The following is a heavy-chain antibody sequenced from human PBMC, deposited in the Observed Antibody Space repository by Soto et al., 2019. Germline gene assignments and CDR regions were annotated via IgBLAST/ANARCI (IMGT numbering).Heavy chain of an antibody. D-gene: IGHD6-19*01. CDR2: INHSGST. V-gene: IGHV4-34*01. J-gene: IGHJ4*02. Sequence: KPSETLSLTCAVYGGSFSGYYWSWIRQPPGKGLEWIGEINHSGSTNYNPSLKSRVTISVDTSKNQFSLKLSSVTAADTAVYYFARDLNAVDGTQQPNWSQGTLVTVSS. CDR3: ARDLNAVDGTQQPN. CDR1: GGSFSGYY.